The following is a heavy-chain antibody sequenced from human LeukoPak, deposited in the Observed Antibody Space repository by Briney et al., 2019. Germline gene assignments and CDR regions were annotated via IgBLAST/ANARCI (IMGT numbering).Heavy chain of an antibody. CDR3: ASGNWNYYYFDY. CDR2: IYYSGST. CDR1: GGSISSYH. J-gene: IGHJ4*02. Sequence: PSETLSLTCTVSGGSISSYHWSWIRQPPGKGLEWIGYIYYSGSTNYNPSLKSRVTISLDTSKNQFSLKLSSVTAADTAVYYCASGNWNYYYFDYWGQGTLVTVSS. D-gene: IGHD1-7*01. V-gene: IGHV4-59*01.